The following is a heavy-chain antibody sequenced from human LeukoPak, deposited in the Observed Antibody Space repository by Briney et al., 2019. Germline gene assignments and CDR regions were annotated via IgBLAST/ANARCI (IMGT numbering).Heavy chain of an antibody. CDR3: ARGGFTTRYCSSTSCSNWFDP. J-gene: IGHJ5*02. CDR1: GYTFTSYD. Sequence: ASVKVSCKASGYTFTSYDINWVRQATGQGLEWMGWMNPNSGNTGYAQKFQGRVTMTRNTSISTAYMELSSLRSEDTAVYYCARGGFTTRYCSSTSCSNWFDPWGQGTLVTVSS. CDR2: MNPNSGNT. D-gene: IGHD2-2*01. V-gene: IGHV1-8*01.